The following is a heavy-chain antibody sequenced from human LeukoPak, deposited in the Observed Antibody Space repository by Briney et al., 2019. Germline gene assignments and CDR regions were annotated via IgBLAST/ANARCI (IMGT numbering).Heavy chain of an antibody. CDR3: AREGDSRWGELSP. D-gene: IGHD3-16*02. V-gene: IGHV3-33*08. CDR2: IWFDGSEQ. Sequence: GGSLRLSCAASGFTFSSYAMHWVCQAPGKGLEWVAVIWFDGSEQYYADSVKGRFIISRDNSKSTSNLQLNSLRAEDTAVYYCAREGDSRWGELSPWGQGTLVTVSS. J-gene: IGHJ1*01. CDR1: GFTFSSYA.